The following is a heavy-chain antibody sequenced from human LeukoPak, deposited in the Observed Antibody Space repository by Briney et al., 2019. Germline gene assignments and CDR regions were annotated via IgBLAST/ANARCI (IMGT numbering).Heavy chain of an antibody. V-gene: IGHV4-4*07. CDR3: ARVGYYDSSGHDAFDI. CDR1: GGSISSYY. J-gene: IGHJ3*02. D-gene: IGHD3-22*01. CDR2: IYTSGST. Sequence: TPSETLSLTCTVSGGSISSYYWGWIRQPAGKGLEWIGRIYTSGSTNYNPSLKSRVTMSVDTSKNHFSLKLSSVTAADTAVYYCARVGYYDSSGHDAFDIWGQGSTVTVSS.